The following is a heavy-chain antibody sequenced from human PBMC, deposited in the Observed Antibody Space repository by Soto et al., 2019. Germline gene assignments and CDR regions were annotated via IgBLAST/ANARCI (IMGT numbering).Heavy chain of an antibody. V-gene: IGHV3-7*01. CDR3: ARYWDGDFTYYFDY. CDR1: GFTFSSYW. CDR2: IKQDGSEK. D-gene: IGHD4-17*01. J-gene: IGHJ4*02. Sequence: GGSLRLSCAASGFTFSSYWMSWVRQAPGKGLEWVANIKQDGSEKYYVDSVKGRFTISRDNAKNSLYLQMNSLRAEDTAVYYCARYWDGDFTYYFDYWGQGTLVTVSS.